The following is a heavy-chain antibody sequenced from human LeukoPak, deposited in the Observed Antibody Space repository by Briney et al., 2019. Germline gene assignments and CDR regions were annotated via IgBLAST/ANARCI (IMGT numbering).Heavy chain of an antibody. D-gene: IGHD6-13*01. CDR1: GFTFRSYW. J-gene: IGHJ6*02. V-gene: IGHV3-30*03. Sequence: PGGSLRLSCAASGFTFRSYWMHWVRQAPGKGLEWVAVISYDGSNKYYADSVKGRFTISRDNSKNTPYLQMNSLRAEDTAVYYCARDMQQLVPYYYGMDVWGQGTTVTVSS. CDR3: ARDMQQLVPYYYGMDV. CDR2: ISYDGSNK.